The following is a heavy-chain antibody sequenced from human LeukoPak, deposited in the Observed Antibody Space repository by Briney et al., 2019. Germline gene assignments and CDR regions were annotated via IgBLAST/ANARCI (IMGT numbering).Heavy chain of an antibody. CDR1: GFTFSDCS. CDR3: ARERYFAFDY. D-gene: IGHD3-9*01. Sequence: GGSLRLSCVASGFTFSDCSVDWVRQAPGKGLEWVAFISSDGHTKDYADSVKGRFTISRDNSKNTVYLQMDSLRPEDTAIFYCARERYFAFDYWGQGNLVTVSS. CDR2: ISSDGHTK. J-gene: IGHJ4*02. V-gene: IGHV3-30-3*01.